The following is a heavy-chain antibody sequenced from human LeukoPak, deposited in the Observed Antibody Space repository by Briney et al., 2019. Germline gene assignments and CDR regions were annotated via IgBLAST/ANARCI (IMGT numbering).Heavy chain of an antibody. J-gene: IGHJ4*02. CDR2: ICSSSSYI. CDR3: AREDSKGHYDILTGYCRAYYFDY. CDR1: GFTFSSYS. V-gene: IGHV3-21*01. D-gene: IGHD3-9*01. Sequence: TGGSLRLSCAASGFTFSSYSMSWVRQPPGKGLEWVSSICSSSSYIYYASPMKSRFTISRDNVKNPLYLQMNSLRAEDTAVYYCAREDSKGHYDILTGYCRAYYFDYWGQGNLVTVSS.